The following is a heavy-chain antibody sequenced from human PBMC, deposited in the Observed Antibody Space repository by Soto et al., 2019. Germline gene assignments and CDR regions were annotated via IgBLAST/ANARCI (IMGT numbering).Heavy chain of an antibody. CDR1: GYTFTGYY. V-gene: IGHV1-2*02. D-gene: IGHD1-26*01. CDR2: INPNSGDT. CDR3: AKGGAIVAAGTRVYLYNAMDV. J-gene: IGHJ6*02. Sequence: ASVKVSCKASGYTFTGYYVHWVRQAPGQGLERMGWINPNSGDTYLAQRFQGRVTMNRDTSIGTAYMELRGLTSDDTAEYYCAKGGAIVAAGTRVYLYNAMDVWGQGTTVTVSS.